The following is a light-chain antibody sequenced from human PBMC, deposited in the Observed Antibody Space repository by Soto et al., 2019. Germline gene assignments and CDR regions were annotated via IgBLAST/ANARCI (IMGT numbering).Light chain of an antibody. CDR1: SSDVGSYNL. CDR2: EGS. J-gene: IGLJ1*01. Sequence: QSVLTQPASVSGSPGQSITISCTGTSSDVGSYNLVSWYQQHPGKAPKLMIYEGSKRPSGVSNRFSGSKSGNPASLTLSGLQAEDDADYYCCSYAGSSTYVFGTGTKVTV. V-gene: IGLV2-23*01. CDR3: CSYAGSSTYV.